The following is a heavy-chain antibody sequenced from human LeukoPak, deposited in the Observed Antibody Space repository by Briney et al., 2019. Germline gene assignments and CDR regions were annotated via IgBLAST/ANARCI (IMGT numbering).Heavy chain of an antibody. V-gene: IGHV4-34*01. Sequence: SETLSLTCAVYGGSFSGYYWSWIRQPPEKGLEWIGEINHVGATNYNPSLKSRVTISVDTSKNQFSLKLSSVTAADTAVYYCARVGGGKLKHLFDYWGQGTLVTVSS. J-gene: IGHJ4*02. CDR2: INHVGAT. CDR3: ARVGGGKLKHLFDY. CDR1: GGSFSGYY. D-gene: IGHD2-15*01.